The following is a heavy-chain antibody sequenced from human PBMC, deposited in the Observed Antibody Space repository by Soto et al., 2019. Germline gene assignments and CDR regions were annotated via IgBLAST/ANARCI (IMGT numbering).Heavy chain of an antibody. CDR2: IKTNTDYGTT. D-gene: IGHD3-22*01. Sequence: EVQLVESGGGLVEPGGSLRLSCEASGFTFGNAYMNWVRQAPGKGLEWVGRIKTNTDYGTTDYATPVKGRFLISRDDSKDTLFLQMNSLKTEDTAVYCCTDVQAKSYDDGSGYSPDWGQGTLVTVSS. CDR3: TDVQAKSYDDGSGYSPD. V-gene: IGHV3-15*01. J-gene: IGHJ4*02. CDR1: GFTFGNAY.